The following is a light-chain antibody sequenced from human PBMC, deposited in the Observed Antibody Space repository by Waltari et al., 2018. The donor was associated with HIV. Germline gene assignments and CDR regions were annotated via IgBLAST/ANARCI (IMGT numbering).Light chain of an antibody. Sequence: QSALTQPASVSGSPGQSITISCTGTSSDVGGYNYVSWYQQHPGKAPKLLIYDVSKRPSGVSNRFSGSKSGNTASLTISGLPAEDEADYYCCSYAGSSTWVFGGGTKLTVL. CDR1: SSDVGGYNY. V-gene: IGLV2-23*02. CDR2: DVS. CDR3: CSYAGSSTWV. J-gene: IGLJ3*02.